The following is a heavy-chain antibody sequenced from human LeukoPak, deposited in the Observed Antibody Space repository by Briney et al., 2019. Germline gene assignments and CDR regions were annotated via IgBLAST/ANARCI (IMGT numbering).Heavy chain of an antibody. Sequence: GGSLRLSCAASGFTVSSNYMSWVRQAPGKGLEWVSVIYSGGSTYYADSVKGRFTISRDNSKNTLYLQTNRLRAEDTAVYYCARVVYSSGSSFYFDYWGQGALVTVSS. V-gene: IGHV3-53*01. CDR3: ARVVYSSGSSFYFDY. J-gene: IGHJ4*02. CDR2: IYSGGST. CDR1: GFTVSSNY. D-gene: IGHD6-19*01.